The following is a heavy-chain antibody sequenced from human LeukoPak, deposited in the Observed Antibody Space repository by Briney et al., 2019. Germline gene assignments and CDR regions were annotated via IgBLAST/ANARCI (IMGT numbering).Heavy chain of an antibody. D-gene: IGHD3-10*02. CDR1: GFTFGDYA. J-gene: IGHJ6*04. CDR3: AELGITMIGGV. CDR2: IRSKAYGGTT. Sequence: GGSLRLSCTASGFTFGDYAMSWFRQAPGKGLEWVGFIRSKAYGGTTECAASVKGRFTISRDDSKSIAYLQMNSLRAEDTAVYYCAELGITMIGGVWGKGTTVTISS. V-gene: IGHV3-49*03.